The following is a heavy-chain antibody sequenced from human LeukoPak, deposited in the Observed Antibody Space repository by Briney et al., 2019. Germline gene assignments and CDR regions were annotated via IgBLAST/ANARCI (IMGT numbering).Heavy chain of an antibody. J-gene: IGHJ4*02. CDR2: INPKSGGA. D-gene: IGHD6-13*01. Sequence: GASVKVSCKASGYTFTDYFMNWVRQAPGQGLEWMGWINPKSGGAVYAQKFQGRVTMTRDTSSSTAYMELSRLRFDDTVVYYCARDHGRAAAGRSFDYWGQGTLVTVSS. CDR3: ARDHGRAAAGRSFDY. V-gene: IGHV1-2*02. CDR1: GYTFTDYF.